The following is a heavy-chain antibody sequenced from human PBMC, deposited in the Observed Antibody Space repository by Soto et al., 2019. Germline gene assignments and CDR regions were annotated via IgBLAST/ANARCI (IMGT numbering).Heavy chain of an antibody. J-gene: IGHJ4*02. CDR2: ISSSSSYI. V-gene: IGHV3-21*01. D-gene: IGHD3-10*01. CDR3: ARDPLWFGELFYGDY. CDR1: GFAFSSYS. Sequence: VGSLRLSCAASGFAFSSYSMNWVRQAPGKGLEWVSSISSSSSYIYYADSVKGRFTISRDNAKNSLYLQMNSLRAEDTAVYYCARDPLWFGELFYGDYWGQGTLVTVSS.